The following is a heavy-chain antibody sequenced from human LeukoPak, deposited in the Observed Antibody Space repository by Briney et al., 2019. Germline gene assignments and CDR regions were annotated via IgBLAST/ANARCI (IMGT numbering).Heavy chain of an antibody. Sequence: PGRSLRLSCAASGFTFSSYAMHWVRQAPGKGLEWVAVISYDGSNKYYADSVKGRFTISRDNSKNTLYLQMNSLRAEDTAVYYCARDPMVRGVIIMGGGPLWGYWGQGTLVTASS. CDR3: ARDPMVRGVIIMGGGPLWGY. CDR2: ISYDGSNK. D-gene: IGHD3-10*01. J-gene: IGHJ4*02. CDR1: GFTFSSYA. V-gene: IGHV3-30-3*01.